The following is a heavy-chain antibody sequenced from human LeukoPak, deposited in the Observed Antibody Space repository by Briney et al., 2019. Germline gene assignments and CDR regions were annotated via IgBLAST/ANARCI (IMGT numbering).Heavy chain of an antibody. CDR2: ISYDGSNK. D-gene: IGHD3-16*02. CDR1: GCTFSSYG. Sequence: GGSLRLSCAASGCTFSSYGMHWVRQAPGKGLEWVAVISYDGSNKYYADSVKGRFTISRDNSKNTLYLQMNSLRAEDTAVYYCANLDYDYVWGSYRPYYLDYWGQGTLVTVSS. V-gene: IGHV3-30*18. CDR3: ANLDYDYVWGSYRPYYLDY. J-gene: IGHJ4*02.